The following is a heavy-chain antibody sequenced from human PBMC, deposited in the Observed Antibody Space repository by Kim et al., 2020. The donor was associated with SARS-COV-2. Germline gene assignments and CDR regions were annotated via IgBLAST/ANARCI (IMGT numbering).Heavy chain of an antibody. CDR2: IRSKAYGGTT. D-gene: IGHD2-21*01. CDR3: TRVPALYCGGDCYSSF. Sequence: GGSLRLSCTASGFTFGDYAMSWVRQAPGKGLEWVGFIRSKAYGGTTEYAASVKGRFTISRDDSKSIAYLQMNSLKTEDTAVYYCTRVPALYCGGDCYSSFWGQGTLVTVSS. J-gene: IGHJ4*02. CDR1: GFTFGDYA. V-gene: IGHV3-49*04.